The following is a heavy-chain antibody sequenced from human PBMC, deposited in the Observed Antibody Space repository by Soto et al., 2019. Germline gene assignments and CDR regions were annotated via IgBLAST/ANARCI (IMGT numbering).Heavy chain of an antibody. CDR2: VYYSGST. J-gene: IGHJ5*02. Sequence: PSETLSLTCTVSGGSIRSYYWSWIRQAPGKGLEWIGYVYYSGSTNYNPSLKSRVTISVDTSKNQFSLKLSSVTAADTAVYYCAILPPRIVVSLLPIPTWGQGILVTVSS. V-gene: IGHV4-59*12. D-gene: IGHD2-21*01. CDR1: GGSIRSYY. CDR3: AILPPRIVVSLLPIPT.